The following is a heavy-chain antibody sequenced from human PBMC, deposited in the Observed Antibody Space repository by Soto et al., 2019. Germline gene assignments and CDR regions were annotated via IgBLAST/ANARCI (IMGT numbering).Heavy chain of an antibody. V-gene: IGHV3-74*01. D-gene: IGHD5-18*01. CDR2: INSDGSST. Sequence: EVQLVESGGGLVQPGGSLRLSCAASGFTFSSYWMHWVRQAPGKGLVWVSRINSDGSSTSYADSVKGRFTISRDNAKNTLYQQMNSLRAEDTAVYYCARVLPTGYSYGITEYYYYYYGMDVWGQGTTVTVSS. J-gene: IGHJ6*02. CDR1: GFTFSSYW. CDR3: ARVLPTGYSYGITEYYYYYYGMDV.